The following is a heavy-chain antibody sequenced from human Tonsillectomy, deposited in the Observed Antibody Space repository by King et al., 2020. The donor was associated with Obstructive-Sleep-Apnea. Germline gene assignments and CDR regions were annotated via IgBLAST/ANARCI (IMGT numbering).Heavy chain of an antibody. CDR1: GYTFTAYY. D-gene: IGHD4-11*01. CDR3: LTTTYSDYVDFDY. Sequence: VQLVESGAEVKEPGASVKVSCKTSGYTFTAYYMHWARQAPGQGLEWIGWIYPNSGGTNYAQKFQGRVTMTRDTSISTGYMELRSLTSDDTAVYFCLTTTYSDYVDFDYWGQGTLVTVS. J-gene: IGHJ4*02. V-gene: IGHV1-2*02. CDR2: IYPNSGGT.